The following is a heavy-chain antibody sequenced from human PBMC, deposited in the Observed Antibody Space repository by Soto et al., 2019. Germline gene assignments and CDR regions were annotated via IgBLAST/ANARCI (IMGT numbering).Heavy chain of an antibody. CDR1: GGSISSSSYY. CDR3: AREWETTIFYYYGMDV. D-gene: IGHD4-17*01. V-gene: IGHV4-39*02. CDR2: IYYSGST. J-gene: IGHJ6*02. Sequence: SETLSLTCTVSGGSISSSSYYWGWIRQPPGKGLEWIGSIYYSGSTYYNPSLKSRVTISVDTSKNQFSLKLSSVTAEDTAVYYCAREWETTIFYYYGMDVWGQGTTVTVSS.